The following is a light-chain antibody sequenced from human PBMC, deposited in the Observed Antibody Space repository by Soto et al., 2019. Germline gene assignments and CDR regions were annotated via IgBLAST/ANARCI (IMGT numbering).Light chain of an antibody. CDR1: SSDVGGYNY. CDR2: EVS. CDR3: SSYTTISTLEV. J-gene: IGLJ3*02. V-gene: IGLV2-14*01. Sequence: QSALTQPASVSGSPGQSITISCTGTSSDVGGYNYVSWYQQHPGKAPKLMIYEVSNRPSGVSNRFSGSKSGNTASLTISGLQAEDEADYYCSSYTTISTLEVFDGGTKVTVL.